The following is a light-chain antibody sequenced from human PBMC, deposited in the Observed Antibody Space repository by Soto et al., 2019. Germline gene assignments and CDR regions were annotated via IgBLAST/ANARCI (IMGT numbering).Light chain of an antibody. CDR2: SAS. CDR3: QHYDNWPFT. V-gene: IGKV3-15*01. Sequence: IVLTQSPPTLSVSPGERATLSCRASRSISTNVAWYQHKSGQAPRLLIYSASTRATGIPTRFSGSGSGTEFTLTISSLQSEDFAIYYCQHYDNWPFTFGQGTKVDIK. CDR1: RSISTN. J-gene: IGKJ2*01.